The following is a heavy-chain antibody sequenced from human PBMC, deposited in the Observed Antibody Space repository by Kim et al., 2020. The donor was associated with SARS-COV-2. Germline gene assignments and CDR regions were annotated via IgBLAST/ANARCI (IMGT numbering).Heavy chain of an antibody. CDR3: ARDLPFGSGGSDAFDI. J-gene: IGHJ3*02. Sequence: GGSLRLSCAASGFTFSSYGMHWVRQAPGKGLEWVAVIWYDGSNKYYADSVKGRFTISRDNSKNTLYLQMNSLRAEDTAVYYCARDLPFGSGGSDAFDIWGQGTMVTVSS. CDR2: IWYDGSNK. D-gene: IGHD3-10*01. CDR1: GFTFSSYG. V-gene: IGHV3-33*01.